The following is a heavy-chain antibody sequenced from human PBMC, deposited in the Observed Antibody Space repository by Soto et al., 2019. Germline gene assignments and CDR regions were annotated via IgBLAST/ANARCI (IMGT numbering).Heavy chain of an antibody. CDR2: VFYDGYT. CDR1: GGSIGTYY. Sequence: SETLSLTCTVSGGSIGTYYWSWIRQPPGKRLEWIGSVFYDGYTLYTPSLRSRVTISVDTSKNQFSLKLTSVAVADTATYFCGRLKVPVPPYWAQGPLFPVPP. CDR3: GRLKVPVPPY. D-gene: IGHD2-21*02. J-gene: IGHJ4*02. V-gene: IGHV4-59*05.